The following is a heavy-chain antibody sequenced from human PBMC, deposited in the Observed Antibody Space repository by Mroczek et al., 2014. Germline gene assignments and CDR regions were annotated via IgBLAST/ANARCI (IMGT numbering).Heavy chain of an antibody. D-gene: IGHD2-2*01. CDR1: GGSISSYY. V-gene: IGHV4-59*01. CDR2: IYYSGST. Sequence: QVQLQESGPGLVKPSETLSLTCTVSGGSISSYYWSWIRQPPGKGLEWIGYIYYSGSTNYNPSLKSRVTISVDTSKNQFSLKLSSVTAADTAVYYCARIVVVPAAPREAWFDPWGQGTLVTVSS. J-gene: IGHJ5*02. CDR3: ARIVVVPAAPREAWFDP.